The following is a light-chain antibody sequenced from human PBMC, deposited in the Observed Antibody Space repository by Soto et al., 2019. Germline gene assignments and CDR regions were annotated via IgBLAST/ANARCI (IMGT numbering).Light chain of an antibody. J-gene: IGLJ2*01. CDR2: GVS. CDR1: TSDVGGYNY. CDR3: SSYTASTTL. V-gene: IGLV2-14*03. Sequence: QSALTQPASVSGSPGQSIAISCSGSTSDVGGYNYVSWYQQYPGKAPKLILYGVSDRPSGVSDRFSGSKSGNTASLIISGLQAEDEAHYYCSSYTASTTLFGGETKVTVL.